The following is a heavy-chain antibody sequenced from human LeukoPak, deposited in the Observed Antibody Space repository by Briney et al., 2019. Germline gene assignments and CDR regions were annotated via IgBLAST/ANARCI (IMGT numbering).Heavy chain of an antibody. Sequence: GGSLRLSCAASGFTFSSYAMHWVRQAPAKGVEWVAVISYDGSNKYYADSVKSRFTISRDNSKNTLYLQMNSLRAEDTAVFFSSKSRHTISGGYFDYWGQGTLVTVSS. V-gene: IGHV3-30-3*01. CDR1: GFTFSSYA. J-gene: IGHJ4*02. CDR2: ISYDGSNK. D-gene: IGHD3-9*01. CDR3: SKSRHTISGGYFDY.